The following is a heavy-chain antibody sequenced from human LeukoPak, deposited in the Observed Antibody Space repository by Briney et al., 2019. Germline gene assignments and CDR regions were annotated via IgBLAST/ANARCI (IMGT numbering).Heavy chain of an antibody. CDR3: ARGTWGYYDTRGYPHRDYFDY. Sequence: GGSLRLSCAATGFTFSDYYMSWIRQAPGKGLGWVSYISSSGSTIYYADSVKGRFTISRDNAKNSLYLQMNSLRAEDTAVYYCARGTWGYYDTRGYPHRDYFDYLGQGTLVTVSS. CDR1: GFTFSDYY. D-gene: IGHD3-22*01. V-gene: IGHV3-11*04. CDR2: ISSSGSTI. J-gene: IGHJ4*02.